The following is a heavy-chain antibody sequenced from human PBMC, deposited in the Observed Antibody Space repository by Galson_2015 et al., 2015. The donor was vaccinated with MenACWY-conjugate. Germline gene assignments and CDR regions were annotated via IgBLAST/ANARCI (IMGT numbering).Heavy chain of an antibody. CDR3: AKTPLGYYHYVDV. CDR2: ISASGGGT. Sequence: SLRLSCAVSGFTFSDYAMSWDRQAPGKGLEWVSGISASGGGTYYPDSVKGRFTISRGNSRNTLYLQMNSLRAEDTAVYYCAKTPLGYYHYVDVWGKGTTVTVSS. V-gene: IGHV3-23*01. CDR1: GFTFSDYA. J-gene: IGHJ6*03.